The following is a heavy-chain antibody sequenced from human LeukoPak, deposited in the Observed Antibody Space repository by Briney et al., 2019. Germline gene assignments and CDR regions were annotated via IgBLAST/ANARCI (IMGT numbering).Heavy chain of an antibody. V-gene: IGHV4-30-2*01. CDR2: IYHSGST. CDR3: AVTGIISPGPLPDY. CDR1: GGSISSGGYS. J-gene: IGHJ4*02. D-gene: IGHD1-20*01. Sequence: SETLSLTCAVSGGSISSGGYSWSWMRQPPGKGLEWIGYIYHSGSTYYNPSLKSRVTISVDRSKNQFSLKLSSVTAADTAVYYCAVTGIISPGPLPDYWGQGTLVTVSS.